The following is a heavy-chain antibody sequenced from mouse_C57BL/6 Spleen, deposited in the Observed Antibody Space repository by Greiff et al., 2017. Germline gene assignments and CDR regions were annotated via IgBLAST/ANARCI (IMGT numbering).Heavy chain of an antibody. CDR1: GYTFTDYY. V-gene: IGHV1-26*01. D-gene: IGHD1-1*01. CDR2: INPNNGGT. J-gene: IGHJ2*01. Sequence: VQLQQSGPELVKPGASVKISCKASGYTFTDYYMNWVKQSHGKSLEWIGDINPNNGGTSYNQKFKGKATLTVDKSSSTAYMELRSLTSEDSAVYYCASPHYGSSSDDWGQGTTLTVSS. CDR3: ASPHYGSSSDD.